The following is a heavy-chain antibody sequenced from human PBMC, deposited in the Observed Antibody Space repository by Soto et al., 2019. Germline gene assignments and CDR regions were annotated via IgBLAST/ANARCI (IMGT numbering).Heavy chain of an antibody. Sequence: QVPLVQSGAEVKKPGASVKVSCKASGYTFTGHYIHWVRQAPEQGPEWMGEIGPESGATRYAQKFQGRVSMTRDMSTTTVYMELNNLSPDDTAVYYCGRGRSGQIVVFYWGQGTPVTVSS. V-gene: IGHV1-2*02. D-gene: IGHD1-26*01. CDR2: IGPESGAT. CDR1: GYTFTGHY. J-gene: IGHJ4*02. CDR3: GRGRSGQIVVFY.